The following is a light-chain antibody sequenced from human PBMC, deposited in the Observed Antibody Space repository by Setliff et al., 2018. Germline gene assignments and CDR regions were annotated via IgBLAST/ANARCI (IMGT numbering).Light chain of an antibody. J-gene: IGLJ2*01. CDR3: LAWDGSLSATL. V-gene: IGLV1-51*01. CDR2: DNI. Sequence: QSVLTQPPSVSAAPGQRVTISCSGSSSNIGNNYVSWYQQLPGTAPKLLIYDNIKRPSGIPDRFSGSKSGTSATLGITGLQTGDEADYYCLAWDGSLSATLIGGGTK. CDR1: SSNIGNNY.